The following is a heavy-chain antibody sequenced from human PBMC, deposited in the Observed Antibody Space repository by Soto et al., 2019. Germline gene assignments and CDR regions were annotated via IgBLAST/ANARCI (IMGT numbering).Heavy chain of an antibody. Sequence: EVQLLESGGGLVQPGGSLRLSCAASGFTFSSYAMNWVRQAPGKGLEWVSVISGSGDSTYYADSVKGRFTISRDNSKNTLYLQMNRLRDEDTAVYYWARRSSGWYVDYWGQGTLGTDSS. CDR2: ISGSGDST. CDR3: ARRSSGWYVDY. J-gene: IGHJ4*02. CDR1: GFTFSSYA. V-gene: IGHV3-23*01. D-gene: IGHD6-19*01.